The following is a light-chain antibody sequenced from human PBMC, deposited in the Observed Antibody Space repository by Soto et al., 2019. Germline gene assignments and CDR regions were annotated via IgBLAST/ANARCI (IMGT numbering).Light chain of an antibody. Sequence: IEMTQSPSSLSASIGDRVTITCRASENSRSYLTWYQQRPGKAPKVLIFATSSLESGVPSRFSGNGSGTDFTLTIDSLRPEDFGTDCCLRAYTTPDMYWFGQGTKLEFK. V-gene: IGKV1-39*01. CDR2: ATS. CDR1: ENSRSY. J-gene: IGKJ2*03. CDR3: LRAYTTPDMYW.